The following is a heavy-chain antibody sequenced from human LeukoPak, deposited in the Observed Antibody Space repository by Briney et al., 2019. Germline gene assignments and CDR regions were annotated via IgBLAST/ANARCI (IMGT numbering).Heavy chain of an antibody. J-gene: IGHJ4*02. CDR3: ARILTTFDS. Sequence: SETLSLTCTVSRGSISSSSYYWGWIRQPPGKRLERIGSFYYIGGTYYNPSLEGRVTISADSSKNQFSLKLTSVTAADTALYYCARILTTFDSWGQGTLVTVSS. CDR1: RGSISSSSYY. D-gene: IGHD4-11*01. CDR2: FYYIGGT. V-gene: IGHV4-39*01.